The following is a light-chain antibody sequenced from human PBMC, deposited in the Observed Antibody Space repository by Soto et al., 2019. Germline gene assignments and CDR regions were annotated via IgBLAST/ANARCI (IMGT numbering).Light chain of an antibody. Sequence: DIQMTQSPSSLSASVGDRVTITCRASQSITTFLSWYQQKPGKAPNLLIYGASNLQSGVPSRFGGSGRGTDFTLTISSLQPEDFATYFCQQTHTTPSTFGQGTNVEI. J-gene: IGKJ1*01. V-gene: IGKV1-39*01. CDR3: QQTHTTPST. CDR2: GAS. CDR1: QSITTF.